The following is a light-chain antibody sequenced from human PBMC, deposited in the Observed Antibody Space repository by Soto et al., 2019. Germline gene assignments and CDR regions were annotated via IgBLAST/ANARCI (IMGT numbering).Light chain of an antibody. CDR3: QQYGSSLTWT. CDR2: GAS. J-gene: IGKJ1*01. Sequence: ESVLTQSPGTLSLSPGERATLSCRASQSVSSSYLAWYQQKPGQAPRLLIYGASSRATGIPDRFSGSGSGTAFTLTISRLEPEDFAVYYCQQYGSSLTWTFGRGPKVEIK. CDR1: QSVSSSY. V-gene: IGKV3-20*01.